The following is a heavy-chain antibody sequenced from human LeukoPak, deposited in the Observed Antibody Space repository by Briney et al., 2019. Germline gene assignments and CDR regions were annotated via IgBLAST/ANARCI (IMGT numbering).Heavy chain of an antibody. J-gene: IGHJ2*01. D-gene: IGHD2-2*01. CDR1: GGSISSYY. CDR3: ARSVVPAAIPWWYFDL. V-gene: IGHV4-59*08. CDR2: IYYSGST. Sequence: SETLSLTCAVSGGSISSYYWSWIRQPPGKGLEWIGYIYYSGSTNYNLSLKSRVTISVDTSKNQFSLKLSSVTAADTAVYYCARSVVPAAIPWWYFDLWGRGTLVTVSS.